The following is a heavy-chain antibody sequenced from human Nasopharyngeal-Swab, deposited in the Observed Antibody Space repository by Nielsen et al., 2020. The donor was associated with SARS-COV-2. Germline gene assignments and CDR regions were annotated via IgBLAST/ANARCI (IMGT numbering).Heavy chain of an antibody. CDR1: GGSVSSGSYY. Sequence: SETLSLTCTVSGGSVSSGSYYWSWIRQPPGKGLEWIGYIYYSGSTNYNPSLKSRVTISVDTSKNQFSLKLSSVTAADTAVYYCATEGYDGRYYYYGMDVWGQGTTVTVSS. V-gene: IGHV4-61*01. J-gene: IGHJ6*02. CDR2: IYYSGST. D-gene: IGHD2-15*01. CDR3: ATEGYDGRYYYYGMDV.